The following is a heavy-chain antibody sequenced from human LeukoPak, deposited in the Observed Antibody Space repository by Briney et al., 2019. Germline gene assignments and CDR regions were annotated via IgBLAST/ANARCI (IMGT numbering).Heavy chain of an antibody. CDR2: ISGSGGRT. CDR1: GFTFSSYA. V-gene: IGHV3-23*01. J-gene: IGHJ4*02. CDR3: ASGHSPGIAVARTLY. Sequence: PGGSLRLSCAASGFTFSSYAMSWVRQAPGKGLEWVSSISGSGGRTYYADSVKGRFTISRDNAKNTLYLEMNSLRAEDTAVYYCASGHSPGIAVARTLYWGQGTLVTVSS. D-gene: IGHD6-19*01.